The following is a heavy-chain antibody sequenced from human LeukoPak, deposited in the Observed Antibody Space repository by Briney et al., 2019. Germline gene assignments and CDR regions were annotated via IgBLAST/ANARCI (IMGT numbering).Heavy chain of an antibody. Sequence: PGGSLRLSCAASGFTDSSNYMSWVRQAPGKGLEWVSVIYSGGSTYYADSVKGRFTISRDNSKNTLYLQMNSLRAEDTAVYYCARPSRWRQLVEKPFDYWGQGTLVTVSS. CDR1: GFTDSSNY. CDR3: ARPSRWRQLVEKPFDY. CDR2: IYSGGST. J-gene: IGHJ4*02. V-gene: IGHV3-53*01. D-gene: IGHD6-13*01.